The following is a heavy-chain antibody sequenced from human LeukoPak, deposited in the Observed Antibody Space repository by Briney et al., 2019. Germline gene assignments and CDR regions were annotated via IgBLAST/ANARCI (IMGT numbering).Heavy chain of an antibody. Sequence: GGSLRLSCAASGFTFSDYYMSWIRQAPGKGLERVSYISSSGSTIYYADSVKGRFTISRDNAKNSLYLQMNSLRAEDTAVYYCARRYCSGGSCYFHYYGMDVWGQGTTVTVSS. CDR1: GFTFSDYY. J-gene: IGHJ6*02. CDR2: ISSSGSTI. D-gene: IGHD2-15*01. CDR3: ARRYCSGGSCYFHYYGMDV. V-gene: IGHV3-11*01.